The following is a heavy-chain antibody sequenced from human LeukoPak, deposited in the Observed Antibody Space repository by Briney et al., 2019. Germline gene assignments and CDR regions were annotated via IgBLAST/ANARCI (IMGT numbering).Heavy chain of an antibody. V-gene: IGHV3-74*01. CDR1: GFTFSRYW. D-gene: IGHD3-22*01. CDR2: INSDGSST. J-gene: IGHJ4*02. CDR3: ARDPLSSGYYVGFDY. Sequence: GGSLRLSCAASGFTFSRYWMHWVRQAPGKGLVWVSRINSDGSSTNDADSVKGRFTISRDNAKNTLYLQMNSLRAEDTAVYYCARDPLSSGYYVGFDYWGRGTLVTVSS.